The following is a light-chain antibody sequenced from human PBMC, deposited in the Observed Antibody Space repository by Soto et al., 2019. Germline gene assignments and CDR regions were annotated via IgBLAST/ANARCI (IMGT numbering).Light chain of an antibody. CDR2: LNSDGSH. V-gene: IGLV4-69*01. CDR1: SGHSRYA. CDR3: QTWGTGIRGV. J-gene: IGLJ2*01. Sequence: QSVLTQSPSASASLGASVKLTCTLSSGHSRYAIAWHQQLPERAPRYLMRLNSDGSHNKGDGIPDRFSGSSSGAERYLTISNLQSEDEADYYCQTWGTGIRGVFGGGTKVTVL.